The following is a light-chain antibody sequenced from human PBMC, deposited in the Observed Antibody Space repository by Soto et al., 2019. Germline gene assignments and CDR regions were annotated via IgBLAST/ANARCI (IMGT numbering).Light chain of an antibody. CDR2: DVS. Sequence: QSALTQPRSVSGSPGQSVTISCTGTNSDVGGYNYVPWYQQHPGKAPKLMIYDVSKRPSGVPDRLSGSKSGNTASLTISGLQAGDEADYYCCSYAGSYTWVFGGGTQLTVL. V-gene: IGLV2-11*01. J-gene: IGLJ3*02. CDR3: CSYAGSYTWV. CDR1: NSDVGGYNY.